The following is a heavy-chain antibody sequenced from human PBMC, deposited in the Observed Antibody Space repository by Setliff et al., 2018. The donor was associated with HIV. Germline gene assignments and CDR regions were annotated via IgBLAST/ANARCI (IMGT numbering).Heavy chain of an antibody. D-gene: IGHD3-3*01. CDR3: ARDVYFTFSGEVIRHYLDV. CDR1: GFTFSDYW. J-gene: IGHJ6*03. Sequence: PGGSLRLSCAASGFTFSDYWMTWVRQAPGKGLEWVANIKQDGSEKYCVDSVKGRFTISRDNAKNSLYLQMNSLGAEDTAVYYFARDVYFTFSGEVIRHYLDVWGKGTTVTVSS. CDR2: IKQDGSEK. V-gene: IGHV3-7*03.